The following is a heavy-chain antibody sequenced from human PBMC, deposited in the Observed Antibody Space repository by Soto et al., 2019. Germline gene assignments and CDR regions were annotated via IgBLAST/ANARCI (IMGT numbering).Heavy chain of an antibody. D-gene: IGHD2-15*01. Sequence: QVQLVQSAAEVKEPGASANVSCQASGYRFTNYIIAWVRQAPGQGLEWMGWISPYNGNTNYARRFRGRFILTTDTSTSTAYMEVRSLRSDDTAIYYCARYCAGNACYSRHYYAMDVWGQGTTVTVSS. CDR3: ARYCAGNACYSRHYYAMDV. V-gene: IGHV1-18*01. CDR1: GYRFTNYI. CDR2: ISPYNGNT. J-gene: IGHJ6*02.